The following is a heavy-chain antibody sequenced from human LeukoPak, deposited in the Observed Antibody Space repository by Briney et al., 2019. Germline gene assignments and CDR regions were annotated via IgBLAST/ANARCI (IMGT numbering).Heavy chain of an antibody. D-gene: IGHD6-6*01. V-gene: IGHV3-30*18. CDR3: AKERIAAGGFDY. CDR2: ISHDGSNE. CDR1: GFTFSNYG. Sequence: PGRPLRLSCAASGFTFSNYGMHWVRQAPGRGLEWVAVISHDGSNEYYADFVKGRFTISRDNSKNTLYLQMNSLRAEDTAVYYCAKERIAAGGFDYWGQGTLVTVSS. J-gene: IGHJ4*02.